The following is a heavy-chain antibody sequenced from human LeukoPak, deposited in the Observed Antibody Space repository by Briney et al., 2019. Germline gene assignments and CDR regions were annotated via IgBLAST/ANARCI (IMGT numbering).Heavy chain of an antibody. CDR2: IKQDGSEK. V-gene: IGHV3-7*01. D-gene: IGHD1-26*01. CDR3: ARTSGSYYLYYYYYMDV. Sequence: GGSLRLSCAASGFTFSSYWMSWVRQAPGKGLEWVANIKQDGSEKYYVDSVKGRFTISRDNAKNSLYLQMNSLRAEDTAVYYCARTSGSYYLYYYYYMDVWGKGTTVIVSS. J-gene: IGHJ6*03. CDR1: GFTFSSYW.